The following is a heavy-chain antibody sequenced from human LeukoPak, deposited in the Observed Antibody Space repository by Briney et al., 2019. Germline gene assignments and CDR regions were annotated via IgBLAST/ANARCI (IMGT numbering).Heavy chain of an antibody. CDR1: GYTFTGYY. CDR3: ARDPRSEYSSSWPHAFDI. J-gene: IGHJ3*02. D-gene: IGHD6-13*01. Sequence: GASVKVSCKASGYTFTGYYMHWVRQAPGQGLEWMGCINPNSGGTNYAQKCQGRVTMTRDTSISTAYMELSRLRSDDTAVYYCARDPRSEYSSSWPHAFDIWGQGTMVTVSS. V-gene: IGHV1-2*02. CDR2: INPNSGGT.